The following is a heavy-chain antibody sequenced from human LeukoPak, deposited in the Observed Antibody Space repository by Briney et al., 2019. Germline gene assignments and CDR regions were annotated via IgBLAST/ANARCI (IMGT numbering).Heavy chain of an antibody. V-gene: IGHV1-18*01. CDR1: GYTFTSYG. CDR3: ATYVHLYDSSGYLN. D-gene: IGHD3-22*01. J-gene: IGHJ4*02. Sequence: ASVKVSCKASGYTFTSYGISCVRQAPGQGLEWMGWISAYNGNTNYAQKLQGRVTMTTDTSTSTAYMELRSLRSEDTAVYYCATYVHLYDSSGYLNWGQGTLVTVSS. CDR2: ISAYNGNT.